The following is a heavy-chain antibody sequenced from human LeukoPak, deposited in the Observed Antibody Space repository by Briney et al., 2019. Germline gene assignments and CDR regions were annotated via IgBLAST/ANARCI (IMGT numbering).Heavy chain of an antibody. D-gene: IGHD2-15*01. J-gene: IGHJ4*02. Sequence: GASVKVSCKASGYTFTGSYMHWVRQAPGQGLEWMGWINPNSGGTNYAQKFQGRVTMTRDTSISTAYMELSRLRSDDTAVYYCARAAYEYCSGGSCYYYWGQGTLVTVSS. CDR2: INPNSGGT. CDR3: ARAAYEYCSGGSCYYY. CDR1: GYTFTGSY. V-gene: IGHV1-2*02.